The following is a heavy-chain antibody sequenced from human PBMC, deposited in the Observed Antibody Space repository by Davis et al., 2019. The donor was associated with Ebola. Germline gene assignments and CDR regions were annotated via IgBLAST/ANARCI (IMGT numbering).Heavy chain of an antibody. D-gene: IGHD3-9*01. J-gene: IGHJ6*02. Sequence: GESLKIPCAASGFTFSSYWMSWVRQAPGKGLEWVANIKQDGSVKYYVDSVKGRFTISRDNAKNSLYLQMNSLRAEDTAVYYCARDVLRYFDWLQGGMDVWGQGTTVTVSS. V-gene: IGHV3-7*03. CDR1: GFTFSSYW. CDR3: ARDVLRYFDWLQGGMDV. CDR2: IKQDGSVK.